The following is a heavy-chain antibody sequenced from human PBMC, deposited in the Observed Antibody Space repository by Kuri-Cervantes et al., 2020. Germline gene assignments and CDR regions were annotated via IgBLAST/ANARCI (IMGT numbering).Heavy chain of an antibody. D-gene: IGHD3-22*01. J-gene: IGHJ5*02. CDR2: IRYDGSNK. CDR3: AKDPDYYDSSGDWFDP. Sequence: GESLKISCVASGFSFSNYGMHWVRQAPGKGLEWVAFIRYDGSNKYYADSVKGRFTISRDNSKNTLYLQMNSLRAEDTAVYYCAKDPDYYDSSGDWFDPWGQGTLVTVSS. CDR1: GFSFSNYG. V-gene: IGHV3-30*02.